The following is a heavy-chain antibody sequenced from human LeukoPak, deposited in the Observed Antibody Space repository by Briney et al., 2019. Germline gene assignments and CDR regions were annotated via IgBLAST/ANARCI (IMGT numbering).Heavy chain of an antibody. CDR1: GYTFTSYY. D-gene: IGHD2-2*01. J-gene: IGHJ4*02. V-gene: IGHV1-46*01. CDR2: INPSGGST. CDR3: ARVRGYCSSTSCPDFDY. Sequence: GASVKVSCKASGYTFTSYYMHWVRQAPGQGLEWMGIINPSGGSTSYAQKFQGRVTMTRDTSTSTVYMELSSLRSEDTAVYYCARVRGYCSSTSCPDFDYWGQGTLVTVSS.